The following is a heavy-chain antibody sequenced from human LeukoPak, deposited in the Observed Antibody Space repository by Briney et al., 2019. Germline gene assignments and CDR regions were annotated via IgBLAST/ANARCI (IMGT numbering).Heavy chain of an antibody. CDR2: ISYSGST. V-gene: IGHV4-59*08. D-gene: IGHD2-8*01. J-gene: IGHJ4*02. Sequence: SETLSLTCTVSGGSISSYYWSWIRQPPGKGLEWIGYISYSGSTNYNPSLKSRVTISVDTSKNQFSLKLSSVTAADTAVYYCARHKWNFDYWGQGTLVTVSS. CDR3: ARHKWNFDY. CDR1: GGSISSYY.